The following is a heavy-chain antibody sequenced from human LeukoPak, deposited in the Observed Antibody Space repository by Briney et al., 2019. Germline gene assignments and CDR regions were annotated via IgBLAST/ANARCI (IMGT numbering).Heavy chain of an antibody. CDR2: IYYSGST. CDR3: ARHGIAAARCAFDI. CDR1: GGSISSYY. D-gene: IGHD6-13*01. V-gene: IGHV4-59*08. J-gene: IGHJ3*02. Sequence: SETLSLTCTVSGGSISSYYWSWIRQPPGKGLEWIGYIYYSGSTNYNPSLKSRVTISVDTSKNQFSLKLSSVTAADTAVYYCARHGIAAARCAFDIWGQGTMVTVSS.